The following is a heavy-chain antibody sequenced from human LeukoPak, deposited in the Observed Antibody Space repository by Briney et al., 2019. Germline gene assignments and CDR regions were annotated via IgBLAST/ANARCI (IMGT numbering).Heavy chain of an antibody. CDR1: GASISSSY. D-gene: IGHD3-22*01. V-gene: IGHV4-59*01. CDR2: IYYSGST. J-gene: IGHJ3*02. Sequence: SGTLSLTCTVSGASISSSYWSWVRQPPGKRLEWIGFIYYSGSTNPNPSLKSRVTISADTSKNQFSLKLSSVTAADTALYYCVRGNYDNRGYSNAFDIWGQGAMVTVSS. CDR3: VRGNYDNRGYSNAFDI.